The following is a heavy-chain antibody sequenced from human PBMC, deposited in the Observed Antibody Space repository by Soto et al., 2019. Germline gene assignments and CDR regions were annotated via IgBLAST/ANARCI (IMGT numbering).Heavy chain of an antibody. V-gene: IGHV4-30-4*01. J-gene: IGHJ6*02. CDR3: ARTSLTFFGPSKHYNGRGV. CDR1: GGSISSCEYY. D-gene: IGHD3-3*01. CDR2: ISYSGST. Sequence: SETLSLTCTVSGGSISSCEYYWTWIRQPPGKGLEWIGYISYSGSTHYSPSLKSRVSITVDTSKNQFSLNLASVSADATAVYNCARTSLTFFGPSKHYNGRGVWGLGPTVPVSS.